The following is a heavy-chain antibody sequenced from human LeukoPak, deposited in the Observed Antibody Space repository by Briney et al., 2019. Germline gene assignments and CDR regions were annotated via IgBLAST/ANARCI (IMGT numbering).Heavy chain of an antibody. D-gene: IGHD3-10*01. V-gene: IGHV3-64*04. CDR3: AKDLYYFGSGSHDY. J-gene: IGHJ4*02. Sequence: PGGSLRLSCSASGFTFSSYAMHWVRQAPGKGLEYVSAISSNGGSTYYADSVKGRFTISRDNSKNTLYLQMNSLRAEDTAVYYCAKDLYYFGSGSHDYWGQGTLVTVSS. CDR1: GFTFSSYA. CDR2: ISSNGGST.